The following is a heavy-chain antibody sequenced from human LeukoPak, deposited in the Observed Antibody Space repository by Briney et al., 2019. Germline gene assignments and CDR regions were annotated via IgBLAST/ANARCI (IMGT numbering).Heavy chain of an antibody. D-gene: IGHD1-26*01. CDR3: VGGAGWSFDY. J-gene: IGHJ4*02. V-gene: IGHV3-33*01. CDR1: GLTFSSYG. CDR2: IWHDGSNK. Sequence: GGSLRLSCAVSGLTFSSYGMHWVRQAPGKGLEWVAVIWHDGSNKYYADPVKGRFTISRDNSKNTLYLQMNSLRAEDTAVYYCVGGAGWSFDYWGQGTLVTVSS.